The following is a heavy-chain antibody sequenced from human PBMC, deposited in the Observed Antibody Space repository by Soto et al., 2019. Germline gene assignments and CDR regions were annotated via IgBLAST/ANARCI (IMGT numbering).Heavy chain of an antibody. V-gene: IGHV3-30*18. CDR3: AKDMSSSSWSEKYHYGMDV. D-gene: IGHD6-13*01. CDR1: GLSSSSNG. Sequence: WGALRLSCAASGLSSSSNGSHWGRQGPGKGLKWVSVISYDGKHTYYADSVKGRFTISRDNSKNTLYLQVKSLRSEDTAVYYCAKDMSSSSWSEKYHYGMDVCGQGTTVIVSS. J-gene: IGHJ6*02. CDR2: ISYDGKHT.